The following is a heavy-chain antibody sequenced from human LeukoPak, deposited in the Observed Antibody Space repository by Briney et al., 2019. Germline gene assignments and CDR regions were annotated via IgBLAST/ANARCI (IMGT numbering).Heavy chain of an antibody. CDR3: VTPIVDSSTSEH. CDR1: GGSFSGYY. CDR2: IDHRGST. D-gene: IGHD6-13*01. Sequence: SETLSLTXTVYGGSFSGYYWSWSRQPPGKGLEWIGEIDHRGSTNYNPSLKSRATISVDTSKNQFSLRLGSVTTADTAVYYCVTPIVDSSTSEHWGQGTLVTVSS. V-gene: IGHV4-34*01. J-gene: IGHJ4*02.